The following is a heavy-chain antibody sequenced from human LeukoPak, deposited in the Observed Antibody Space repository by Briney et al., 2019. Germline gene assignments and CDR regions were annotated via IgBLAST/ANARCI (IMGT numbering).Heavy chain of an antibody. J-gene: IGHJ4*02. CDR3: ARDIAAAGTLDY. D-gene: IGHD6-13*01. CDR2: ISAYNGNT. V-gene: IGHV1-18*01. CDR1: GYTFTSYG. Sequence: VASVKVSCKASGYTFTSYGISWVRQAPGQGLEWMGWISAYNGNTNYAQKLQGRVTMTTDTSTSTAYMELRCLRSDDTAVYYCARDIAAAGTLDYWGQGTLVTVSS.